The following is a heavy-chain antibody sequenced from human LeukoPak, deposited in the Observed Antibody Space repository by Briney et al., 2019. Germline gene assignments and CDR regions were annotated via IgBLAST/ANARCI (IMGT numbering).Heavy chain of an antibody. Sequence: GGSLRLSCAASGFTFSSYAISWVRQAPGQGLEWMGGIIPIFGTANYAQKFQGRVTITTDESTSTAYMELSSLRSEDTAVYYCARHYYDSSGYYRMAAFDIWGQGTMVTVSS. CDR1: GFTFSSYA. CDR2: IIPIFGTA. V-gene: IGHV1-69*05. D-gene: IGHD3-22*01. J-gene: IGHJ3*02. CDR3: ARHYYDSSGYYRMAAFDI.